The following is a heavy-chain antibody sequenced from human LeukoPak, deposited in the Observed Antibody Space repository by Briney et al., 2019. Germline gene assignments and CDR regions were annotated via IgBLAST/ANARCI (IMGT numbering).Heavy chain of an antibody. CDR3: ARLSYGDSGAFDY. CDR2: ISRRSSYI. Sequence: PGGSLRLSCAASGFIFSSYTMNWVRQAPGKGLEWVSSISRRSSYIYYADSVKGRFTISRDNAKNPLYLQMSSLRAEDTAVYYCARLSYGDSGAFDYWGQGTLVTVSS. D-gene: IGHD4-17*01. J-gene: IGHJ4*02. V-gene: IGHV3-21*01. CDR1: GFIFSSYT.